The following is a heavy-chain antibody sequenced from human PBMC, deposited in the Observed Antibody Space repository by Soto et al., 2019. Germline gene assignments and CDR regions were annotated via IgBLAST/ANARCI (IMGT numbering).Heavy chain of an antibody. Sequence: EVQLVESGGGLVKPGGSLRLSCAASGFTFSSNSMSWVRQAPGKGLEWVSSISSGGGGIYYADSLKGGFTISRDNAKNSLYLQMNSLRAEDTAVYYCERRYCTNGVCPFDSWGQGTLVTVSS. J-gene: IGHJ4*02. V-gene: IGHV3-21*01. CDR2: ISSGGGGI. CDR3: ERRYCTNGVCPFDS. CDR1: GFTFSSNS. D-gene: IGHD2-8*01.